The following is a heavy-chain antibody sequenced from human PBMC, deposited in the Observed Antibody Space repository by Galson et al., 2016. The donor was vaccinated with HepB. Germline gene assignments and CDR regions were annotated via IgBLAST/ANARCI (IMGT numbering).Heavy chain of an antibody. V-gene: IGHV5-10-1*01. J-gene: IGHJ5*02. D-gene: IGHD6-6*01. CDR3: ATARGSSDRYDP. CDR2: IDPSDSYT. CDR1: GYSFTTYW. Sequence: QSGAEVKKPGESLRISCKGSGYSFTTYWIIWVRQTPGGGLEWMGRIDPSDSYTNYSPSFQGHVTISVDKSISTAYLQWSSLKASDTAMYYCATARGSSDRYDPWGQGTLVTVSS.